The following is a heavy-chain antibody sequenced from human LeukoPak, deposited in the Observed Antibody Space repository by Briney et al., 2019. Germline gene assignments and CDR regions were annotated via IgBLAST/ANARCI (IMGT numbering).Heavy chain of an antibody. D-gene: IGHD1-26*01. CDR3: VRESRWPYYFDP. J-gene: IGHJ5*02. V-gene: IGHV4-31*03. CDR1: GGSLSGGGYY. CDR2: IYHSGST. Sequence: SETLSLTCTVSGGSLSGGGYYWNWIRQYPGKGLEWIGYIYHSGSTYYNPSLKSRVTILVDTSQNQFSLKLSSVTAADTAVYYCVRESRWPYYFDPWGRGTLVTVSS.